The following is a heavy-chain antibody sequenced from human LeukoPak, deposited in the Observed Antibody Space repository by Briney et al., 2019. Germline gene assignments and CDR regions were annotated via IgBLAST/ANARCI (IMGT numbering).Heavy chain of an antibody. CDR2: ISGSGGST. CDR3: ARSLGSYGEGFDY. J-gene: IGHJ4*02. Sequence: GGSLRLSCAASGFTFSSYAMSWVRQAPGKGLEWVSAISGSGGSTYYADSVKGRFTISRDNSKNTLYLQMNSLRAEDTAVYYCARSLGSYGEGFDYWGQGTLVTVSS. V-gene: IGHV3-23*01. D-gene: IGHD4-17*01. CDR1: GFTFSSYA.